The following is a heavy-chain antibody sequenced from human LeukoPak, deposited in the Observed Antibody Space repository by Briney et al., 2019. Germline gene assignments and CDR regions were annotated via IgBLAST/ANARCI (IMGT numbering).Heavy chain of an antibody. CDR1: GDSVSSNSAA. D-gene: IGHD3-22*01. CDR3: ARIVGGQVDC. Sequence: SQTLSLTCAISGDSVSSNSAAWNWIRQSPSSGLEWLGRTYYRSKWHNDYAVSVKSRITIKPDTSKNQFSLQLNSVTPEDTAVYYCARIVGGQVDCWGQGTLVTVSS. V-gene: IGHV6-1*01. J-gene: IGHJ4*02. CDR2: TYYRSKWHN.